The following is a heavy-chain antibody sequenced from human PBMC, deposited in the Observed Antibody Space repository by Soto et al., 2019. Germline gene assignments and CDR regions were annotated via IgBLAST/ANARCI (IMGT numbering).Heavy chain of an antibody. CDR2: IYWDDSE. D-gene: IGHD6-6*01. J-gene: IGHJ4*02. V-gene: IGHV2-5*02. CDR1: GFSLYTSGVG. CDR3: ARIVAPLPVRGALDF. Sequence: QITLKESDPTLVKTTQPLTLTCTFSGFSLYTSGVGVGWIRQPPGKALEWLELIYWDDSERYSPSLQSRLTITTDTSMNSVVLTMTNMEPVDTATYYCARIVAPLPVRGALDFWGQGTLVTVSS.